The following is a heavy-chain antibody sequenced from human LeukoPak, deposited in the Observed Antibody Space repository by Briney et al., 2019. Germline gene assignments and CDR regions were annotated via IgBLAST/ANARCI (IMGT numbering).Heavy chain of an antibody. CDR1: GFTFSSYA. CDR2: ISGSGGST. CDR3: AKGKGVVPAAIGVFDY. V-gene: IGHV3-23*01. J-gene: IGHJ4*02. D-gene: IGHD2-2*01. Sequence: PGGSLRLSCAASGFTFSSYAMSWVRQAPGKGLEWVSAISGSGGSTYYADSVKGRFTISRDNSKNTLYLQMNSLRAEDTAVYYCAKGKGVVPAAIGVFDYWGQGTLVTVSS.